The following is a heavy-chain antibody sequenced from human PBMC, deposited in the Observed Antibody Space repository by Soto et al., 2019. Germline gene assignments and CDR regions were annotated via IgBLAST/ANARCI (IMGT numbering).Heavy chain of an antibody. V-gene: IGHV3-33*01. CDR2: IWNDGNNR. D-gene: IGHD3-10*01. J-gene: IGHJ4*02. CDR1: GFTFSSFG. CDR3: ARDRELGRTSPYFDF. Sequence: QVQLVESGGGVVQPGRSLRLSCAASGFTFSSFGVHWVRQAPGKGLEWVAVIWNDGNNRRYADSVRGRFTVSSDNSKNTVYLQMDSLRVEDTAMYYCARDRELGRTSPYFDFWGQGTLGTVSS.